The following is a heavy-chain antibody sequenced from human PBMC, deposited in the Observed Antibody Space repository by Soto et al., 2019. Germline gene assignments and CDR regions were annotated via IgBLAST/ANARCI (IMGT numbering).Heavy chain of an antibody. V-gene: IGHV3-74*01. CDR2: INSDGSST. Sequence: EVQLVESGGGLVQPGGSLRLSCAASGFTFSSYWMHWVRQAPGKGLVWVSRINSDGSSTRYADSVKGRFTISRDNAKNTLYLQMNSQRAEDTAVYYCTRDLQGVLYYHHGMDVWGQGTTVTVSS. D-gene: IGHD2-2*01. CDR1: GFTFSSYW. J-gene: IGHJ6*01. CDR3: TRDLQGVLYYHHGMDV.